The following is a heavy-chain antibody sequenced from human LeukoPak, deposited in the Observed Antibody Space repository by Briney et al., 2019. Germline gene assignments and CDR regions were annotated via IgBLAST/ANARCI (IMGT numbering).Heavy chain of an antibody. CDR1: GGSFSGYY. CDR2: INHSGST. V-gene: IGHV4-34*01. Sequence: SETLSLTCAVYGGSFSGYYWSWIRQPPGKGLEWIGEINHSGSTNYNPSLKSRVTISVDTSKNQFSLKLSSVTAADTAVHYCARVRYYGSGSYYTKPESYYYYGMDVWGKGTTVTVSS. CDR3: ARVRYYGSGSYYTKPESYYYYGMDV. J-gene: IGHJ6*04. D-gene: IGHD3-10*01.